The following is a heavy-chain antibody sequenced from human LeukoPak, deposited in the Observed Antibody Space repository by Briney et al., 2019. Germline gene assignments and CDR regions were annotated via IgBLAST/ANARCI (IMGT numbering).Heavy chain of an antibody. CDR1: GGTFSSYA. CDR2: ISAYNGNT. V-gene: IGHV1-18*01. CDR3: ARPHCSSTSCYYHYGMDV. J-gene: IGHJ6*02. Sequence: ASVKVSCKASGGTFSSYAISWVRQAPGQGLEWMGWISAYNGNTNYARKLQGRVTMTTDTSTSTAYMELRSLRSDDTAVYYCARPHCSSTSCYYHYGMDVWGQGTTVTVSS. D-gene: IGHD2-2*01.